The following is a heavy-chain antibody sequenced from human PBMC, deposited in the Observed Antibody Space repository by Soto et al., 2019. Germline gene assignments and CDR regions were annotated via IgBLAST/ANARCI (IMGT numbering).Heavy chain of an antibody. Sequence: PGGSLRLSCAASGLTFSDSAIHWVRQASGKGLEWVGRIRSKTNNYATTYAASVKGRFTISRDDSKNTEYLQMNSLKTEDTAVYFCARGPYDFWSGYYRDYYYYYGMDVWGQGTTVTVSS. J-gene: IGHJ6*02. D-gene: IGHD3-3*01. CDR1: GLTFSDSA. V-gene: IGHV3-73*01. CDR3: ARGPYDFWSGYYRDYYYYYGMDV. CDR2: IRSKTNNYAT.